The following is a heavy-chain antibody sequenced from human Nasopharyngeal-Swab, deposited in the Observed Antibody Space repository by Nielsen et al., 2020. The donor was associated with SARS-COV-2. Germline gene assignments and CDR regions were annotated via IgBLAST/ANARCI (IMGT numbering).Heavy chain of an antibody. CDR2: IVVGSGNT. CDR3: ARDRTIPYGSGSYRGWFDP. CDR1: GFTFTSSA. V-gene: IGHV1-58*01. D-gene: IGHD3-10*01. Sequence: SVKVSCKASGFTFTSSAVQWVRQARGQRLEWIGWIVVGSGNTNYAQKFQERVTITRDMSTSTAYMELSSLRSEDTAVYYCARDRTIPYGSGSYRGWFDPWGQGTLVTVSS. J-gene: IGHJ5*02.